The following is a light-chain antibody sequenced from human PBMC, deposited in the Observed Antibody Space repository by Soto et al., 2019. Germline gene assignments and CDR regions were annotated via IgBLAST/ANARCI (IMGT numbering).Light chain of an antibody. Sequence: DIQMTQSPSTLSASLLDRVTITCRASQGISSYLGWYQQKPGKAPNLLIYDASTLHSGVPSRFSGGGSGTDFTLTISSLQPEDFATYYCQQVNVYPSTFGGGTKVDIK. V-gene: IGKV1-9*01. CDR2: DAS. J-gene: IGKJ4*01. CDR1: QGISSY. CDR3: QQVNVYPST.